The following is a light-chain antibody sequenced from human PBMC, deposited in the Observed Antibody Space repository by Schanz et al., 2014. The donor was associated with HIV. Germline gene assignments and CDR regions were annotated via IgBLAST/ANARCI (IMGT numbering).Light chain of an antibody. CDR1: SSDVGGHDR. Sequence: QSVLTQPPSASGSPGQSVTISCTGTSSDVGGHDRVSWYQQYPGKAPKLLIYEVDKRPSGVPDRFSGSKSGNTASLTISALQAEDEADYYCISYTSDTVLFGGGTKLTVL. V-gene: IGLV2-8*01. CDR2: EVD. CDR3: ISYTSDTVL. J-gene: IGLJ2*01.